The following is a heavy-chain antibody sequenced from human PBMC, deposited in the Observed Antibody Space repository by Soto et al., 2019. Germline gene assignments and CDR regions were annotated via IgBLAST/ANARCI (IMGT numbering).Heavy chain of an antibody. CDR2: INAGNGNT. J-gene: IGHJ4*02. V-gene: IGHV1-3*05. D-gene: IGHD6-19*01. CDR3: ARAVAVAADFDY. Sequence: QVQLVQSGAEEKKPGASVKVSCKASGYTFTGYAMHWVRQAPGQRLEWMGWINAGNGNTKYSQKFQGRVTITRDTSASTAYMELSSLRSEDTAVYYGARAVAVAADFDYWGQGTLVTVSS. CDR1: GYTFTGYA.